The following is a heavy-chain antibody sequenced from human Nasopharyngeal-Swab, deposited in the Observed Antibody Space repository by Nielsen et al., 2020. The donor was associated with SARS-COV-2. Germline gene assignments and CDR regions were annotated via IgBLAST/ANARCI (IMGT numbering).Heavy chain of an antibody. J-gene: IGHJ4*02. CDR3: ARGGNWRFDS. CDR2: IHHSGRF. V-gene: IGHV4-39*07. D-gene: IGHD5-12*01. Sequence: SETLSLTCTVSGGSISSGGYYWSWIRQPPGRGLEWIGEIHHSGRFNYNPSLKSRVTIVVDKSKNQFSLNLNSVTAADTAVYYCARGGNWRFDSWGQGTLVTVSS. CDR1: GGSISSGGYY.